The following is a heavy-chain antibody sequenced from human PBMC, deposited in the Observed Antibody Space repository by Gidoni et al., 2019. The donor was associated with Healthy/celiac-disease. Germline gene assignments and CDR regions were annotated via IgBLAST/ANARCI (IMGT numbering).Heavy chain of an antibody. V-gene: IGHV4-4*02. Sequence: QVQLQESGPGLVKPSGTLSLTCPVSCGPISSSNWWSWVRQPPGKGLEWIGEIYHSGSTNYNRSLKSRVTISVDKSKNQFSLKLSSVTAAETAVYYCERSLTGVRVSAWDAFDIWGQGTMVTVSS. CDR1: CGPISSSNW. J-gene: IGHJ3*02. D-gene: IGHD3-10*01. CDR3: ERSLTGVRVSAWDAFDI. CDR2: IYHSGST.